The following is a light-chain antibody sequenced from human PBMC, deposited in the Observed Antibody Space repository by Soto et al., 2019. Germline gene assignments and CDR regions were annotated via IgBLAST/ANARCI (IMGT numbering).Light chain of an antibody. CDR2: DVS. CDR1: SSDVGGYNY. CDR3: SSYTSSSTPLFV. V-gene: IGLV2-14*01. Sequence: QSVLTQPASVSGSPGQSLTISCTGTSSDVGGYNYVSWYQQHPGKAPKLMIYDVSSRPSGVSNRFSGSKSGNTASLTISGLQAEDEADYYCSSYTSSSTPLFVFGTGTKVTVL. J-gene: IGLJ1*01.